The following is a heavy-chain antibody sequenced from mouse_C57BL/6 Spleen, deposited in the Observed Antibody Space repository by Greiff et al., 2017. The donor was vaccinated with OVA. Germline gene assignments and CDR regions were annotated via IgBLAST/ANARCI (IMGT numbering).Heavy chain of an antibody. CDR1: GYTFTSYW. CDR2: IDPNSGGT. V-gene: IGHV1-72*01. D-gene: IGHD1-1*01. Sequence: QVQLQQPGAELVKPGASVKLSCKASGYTFTSYWMHWVKQRPGRGLERIGRIDPNSGGTKYNEKFKSKATLTVDKPSSTAYMQLSSLTSEDSAVYYCARTITTVVARVDYWGQGTTLTVSS. CDR3: ARTITTVVARVDY. J-gene: IGHJ2*01.